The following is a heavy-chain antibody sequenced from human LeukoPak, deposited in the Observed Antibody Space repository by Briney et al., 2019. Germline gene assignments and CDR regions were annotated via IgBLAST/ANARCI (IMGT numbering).Heavy chain of an antibody. V-gene: IGHV3-30*14. Sequence: GGSLRLSCAASGFTFSSYVMHWVRQAPGKGLEWVVVILYDGSNKYYTDSVKGRFTISRDNSKSTLYIQMNSLRAEDTAVYYCARAKPKNMVRGLIMRRESRYYFDYWGQGTLVTVSS. J-gene: IGHJ4*02. CDR1: GFTFSSYV. CDR3: ARAKPKNMVRGLIMRRESRYYFDY. D-gene: IGHD3-10*01. CDR2: ILYDGSNK.